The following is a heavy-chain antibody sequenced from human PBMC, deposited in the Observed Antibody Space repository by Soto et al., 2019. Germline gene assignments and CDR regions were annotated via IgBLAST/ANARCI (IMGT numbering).Heavy chain of an antibody. V-gene: IGHV3-74*01. CDR1: GFTLSNYW. D-gene: IGHD3-3*01. CDR3: AKDRSFTYYYFWSGYYTFDY. CDR2: ITNDGTTT. Sequence: PGGSLRLSCAASGFTLSNYWMHWVRQAPGKGLVWVSAITNDGTTTSYADSVKGRFTVSRDNAKNTLYLQMNNLRAEDTAVYYCAKDRSFTYYYFWSGYYTFDYWGQGTLVTVSS. J-gene: IGHJ4*02.